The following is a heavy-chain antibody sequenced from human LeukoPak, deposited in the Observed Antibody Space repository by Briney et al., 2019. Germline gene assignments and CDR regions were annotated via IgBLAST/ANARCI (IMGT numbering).Heavy chain of an antibody. CDR3: ARDLSGVTGYTYGRGIDY. CDR1: GFTVSSNY. V-gene: IGHV3-66*01. Sequence: GGSLRLSCAASGFTVSSNYMTWVRQAPGKGLEWVSVMYTLGNTYYADSVRGRFTISRDNSKNTLYLQMNSLRAEDTAVYYCARDLSGVTGYTYGRGIDYWGQGTLVTVSS. J-gene: IGHJ4*02. D-gene: IGHD5-18*01. CDR2: MYTLGNT.